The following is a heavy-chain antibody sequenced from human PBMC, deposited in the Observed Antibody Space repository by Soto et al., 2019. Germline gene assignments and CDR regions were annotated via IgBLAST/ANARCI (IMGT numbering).Heavy chain of an antibody. CDR2: IDPSDSYT. V-gene: IGHV5-10-1*01. J-gene: IGHJ4*02. Sequence: PGESLKISCKGSGYSLPTYWISWVRQMPGKGLEWMGRIDPSDSYTNYSPSFQGHVTISVDKSISTAYLQWSSLKASDTTMYYCARHQMATNFDYWGQGTLVTVSS. CDR1: GYSLPTYW. CDR3: ARHQMATNFDY. D-gene: IGHD1-26*01.